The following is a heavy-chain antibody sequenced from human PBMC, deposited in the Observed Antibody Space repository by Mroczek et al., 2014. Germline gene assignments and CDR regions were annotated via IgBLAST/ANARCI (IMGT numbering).Heavy chain of an antibody. CDR3: ARDLVPYGGNPPPYYYYGMDV. CDR2: IYYSGST. J-gene: IGHJ6*02. CDR1: GGSISSGGYY. Sequence: QVQLVQSGPGLVKPSQTLSLTCTVSGGSISSGGYYWSWIRQHPGKGLEWIGYIYYSGSTYYNPSLKSRVTISVDTSKNQFSLKLSSVTAADTAVYYCARDLVPYGGNPPPYYYYGMDVWGQGTTGHRLL. V-gene: IGHV4-31*03. D-gene: IGHD4-23*01.